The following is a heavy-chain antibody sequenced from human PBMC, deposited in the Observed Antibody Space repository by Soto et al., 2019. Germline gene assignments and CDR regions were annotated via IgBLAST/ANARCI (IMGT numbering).Heavy chain of an antibody. D-gene: IGHD2-2*02. CDR3: ARQVPAAIRLGWFDP. CDR2: IYYSGST. V-gene: IGHV4-39*01. Sequence: SETLSLTCTVSGGSISRSTYYWGWIRQPPGKGLEWIGSIYYSGSTYYRPSLKSRVTISVDTSKNQFSLKLSSATAADTAVYYYARQVPAAIRLGWFDPWGQGTLVTVSS. J-gene: IGHJ5*02. CDR1: GGSISRSTYY.